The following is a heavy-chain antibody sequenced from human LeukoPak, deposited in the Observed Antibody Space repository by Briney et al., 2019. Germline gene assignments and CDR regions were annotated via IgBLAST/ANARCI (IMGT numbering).Heavy chain of an antibody. CDR3: AKDTGYTSSLGH. CDR2: INSDGSSR. J-gene: IGHJ4*02. CDR1: GFTFSSYW. V-gene: IGHV3-74*01. Sequence: GGSLRLSCAASGFTFSSYWMHWVRQAPGKGLVWVSRINSDGSSRSYADSVKGRFTISRDNAKNTLYLQMNSLRAEDTAVYYCAKDTGYTSSLGHWGQGTLVTVSS. D-gene: IGHD6-13*01.